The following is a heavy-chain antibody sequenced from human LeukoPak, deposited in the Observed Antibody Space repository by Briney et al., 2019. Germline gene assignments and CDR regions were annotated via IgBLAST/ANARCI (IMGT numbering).Heavy chain of an antibody. Sequence: SETLSLTCTVSGGSISSSSYSWGWIPQPPGKGLVWIGSIYYSGSTYYNPSLKSRVTISVDTSKNQFSLKLSSVTAADTAVYYCARNSHPTTYFDFWGQGTLVTVSS. V-gene: IGHV4-39*01. J-gene: IGHJ4*02. CDR3: ARNSHPTTYFDF. D-gene: IGHD1-7*01. CDR1: GGSISSSSYS. CDR2: IYYSGST.